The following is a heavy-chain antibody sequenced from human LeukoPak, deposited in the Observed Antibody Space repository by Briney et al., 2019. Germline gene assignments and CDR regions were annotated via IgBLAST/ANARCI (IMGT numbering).Heavy chain of an antibody. CDR1: GASISSSSYY. Sequence: SETLSLTCTVSGASISSSSYYWGWIRQPPGKGLEWIGSIYYSGSTYYHPSLKSRVTISVDTYKNQFSLKLSSVTAADTAVYYCARHTPLAIFGVVTHNWYSDLWGRGTLVTVSS. V-gene: IGHV4-39*01. CDR3: ARHTPLAIFGVVTHNWYSDL. CDR2: IYYSGST. D-gene: IGHD3-3*01. J-gene: IGHJ2*01.